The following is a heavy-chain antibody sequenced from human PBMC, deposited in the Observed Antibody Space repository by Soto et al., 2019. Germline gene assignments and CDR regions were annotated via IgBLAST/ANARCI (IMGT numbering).Heavy chain of an antibody. Sequence: ASVKVSCKASGYTFTSYGISWVRQAPGQGLEWMGWISAYNGNTNYAQKLQGRVTMTTDTSTSTAYMELRSLRSDDTAVYYCASSSSGWYVGGYYYYGMDVWDQGTTVTVSS. V-gene: IGHV1-18*01. D-gene: IGHD6-19*01. CDR2: ISAYNGNT. J-gene: IGHJ6*02. CDR1: GYTFTSYG. CDR3: ASSSSGWYVGGYYYYGMDV.